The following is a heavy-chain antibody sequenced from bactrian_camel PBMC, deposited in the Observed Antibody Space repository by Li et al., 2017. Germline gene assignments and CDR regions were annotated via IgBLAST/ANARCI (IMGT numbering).Heavy chain of an antibody. J-gene: IGHJ4*01. D-gene: IGHD2*01. V-gene: IGHV3S7*01. CDR1: GFTFSSIA. CDR3: HTTDQGEEY. CDR2: IYGDGRNT. Sequence: HVQLVESGGGLVQPGGSLRLSCEVSGFTFSSIAMSWVRQAPGKGLEWVSGIYGDGRNTYYADAVKSRFTISRDRAENIMYLQMNDLKPEDTAMYYCHTTDQGEEYWGQGTQVTVS.